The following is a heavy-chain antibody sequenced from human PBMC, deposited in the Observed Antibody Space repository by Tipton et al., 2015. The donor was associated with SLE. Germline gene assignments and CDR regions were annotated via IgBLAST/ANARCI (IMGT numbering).Heavy chain of an antibody. D-gene: IGHD1-7*01. Sequence: TLSLTCTVSDDSLNAYYWNWIRQPPGKGLEWIGFVHYSGTTSYNPSLKSRVTISVETSENHVSLRLRSVTAADTAVYYCARGDNWDYMEDWGQGTLVTVSS. J-gene: IGHJ4*02. CDR2: VHYSGTT. V-gene: IGHV4-59*01. CDR1: DDSLNAYY. CDR3: ARGDNWDYMED.